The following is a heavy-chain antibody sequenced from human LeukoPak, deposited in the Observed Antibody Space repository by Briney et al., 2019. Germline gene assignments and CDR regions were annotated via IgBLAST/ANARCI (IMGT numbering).Heavy chain of an antibody. V-gene: IGHV4-39*01. Sequence: SETLSLTCTDSGGSISSRSYYWGWIRQPPGKGLEWIGSISYSGSTYYNLSLKSRVIISIDTSKNQFSLRLSSVTAADTAVYYCARLGGSMVRETRGWFDPWGQGTLVTVSS. CDR2: ISYSGST. D-gene: IGHD3-10*01. CDR1: GGSISSRSYY. CDR3: ARLGGSMVRETRGWFDP. J-gene: IGHJ5*02.